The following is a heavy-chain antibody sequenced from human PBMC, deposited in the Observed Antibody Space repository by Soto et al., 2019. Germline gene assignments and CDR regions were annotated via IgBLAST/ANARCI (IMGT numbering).Heavy chain of an antibody. V-gene: IGHV4-4*02. Sequence: SXTLSLTCAVSGDYISSDKWWSWIRQPPGKGLQWIGEIYHSGSTKYNPSLKSRVIISVDKSKNQFSLKLSSVTDADTAVYYCARGETTQQRDYCGQGTLVTXSS. CDR1: GDYISSDKW. D-gene: IGHD6-13*01. CDR3: ARGETTQQRDY. J-gene: IGHJ4*02. CDR2: IYHSGST.